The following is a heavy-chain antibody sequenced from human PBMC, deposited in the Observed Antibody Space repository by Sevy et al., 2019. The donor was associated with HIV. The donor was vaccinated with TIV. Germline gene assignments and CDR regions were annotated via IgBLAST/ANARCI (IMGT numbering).Heavy chain of an antibody. D-gene: IGHD2-15*01. CDR1: GFSFSDYY. Sequence: GGSLRLSCAASGFSFSDYYMSWVRLSPGKGLEWVSYISFNGSHVYYIEAVKGRFTISRDNGRNSLYLQMNNLRVDDTSVYFCAREGSVGGMDVRGKGTTVTVSS. J-gene: IGHJ6*04. CDR3: AREGSVGGMDV. V-gene: IGHV3-11*04. CDR2: ISFNGSHV.